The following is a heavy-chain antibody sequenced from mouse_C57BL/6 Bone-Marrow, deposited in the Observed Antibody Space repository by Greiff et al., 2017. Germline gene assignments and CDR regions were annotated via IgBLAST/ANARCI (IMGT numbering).Heavy chain of an antibody. D-gene: IGHD1-1*01. V-gene: IGHV1-55*01. CDR3: AREGTDYYGSRYWYFDV. J-gene: IGHJ1*03. Sequence: QVQLQQPGAELVKPGASVKMSCKASGYTFTSYWITWVKQRPGQGLEWIGDIYPGSGSTNYNEKFKSKATLTVDTSSSTAYMQLSSLTSEDSAVYYCAREGTDYYGSRYWYFDVWGTGTTVTVSS. CDR1: GYTFTSYW. CDR2: IYPGSGST.